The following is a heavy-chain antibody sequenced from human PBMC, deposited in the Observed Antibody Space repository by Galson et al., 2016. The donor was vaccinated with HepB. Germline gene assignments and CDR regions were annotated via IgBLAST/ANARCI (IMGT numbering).Heavy chain of an antibody. J-gene: IGHJ5*02. D-gene: IGHD5-24*01. CDR3: ARGETKFDP. Sequence: SLRLSCAASGFTFTDYYMSWIRQAPGKGLEWLSYISSTSTYTDYADSVRGRFTISRDNAKNSLYLQMDNLRVEDTALYYCARGETKFDPWGQGTLVTVSS. CDR1: GFTFTDYY. V-gene: IGHV3-11*06. CDR2: ISSTSTYT.